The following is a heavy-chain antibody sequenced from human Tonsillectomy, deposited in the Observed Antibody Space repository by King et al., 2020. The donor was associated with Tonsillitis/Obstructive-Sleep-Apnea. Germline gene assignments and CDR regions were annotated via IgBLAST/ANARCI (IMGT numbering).Heavy chain of an antibody. CDR2: INHSGST. CDR3: ARLGGVVPAALRGSYYYYYMDV. Sequence: QLQQWGAGLLKPSETLSLTCAVYGGSFSGYYWSWIRQPPGKGLEWIGEINHSGSTNYNTSLKSRVTISVDTSKNQFSLKLSSVTAADTAVYYCARLGGVVPAALRGSYYYYYMDVWGKGTTVTVSS. D-gene: IGHD2-2*01. J-gene: IGHJ6*03. V-gene: IGHV4-34*01. CDR1: GGSFSGYY.